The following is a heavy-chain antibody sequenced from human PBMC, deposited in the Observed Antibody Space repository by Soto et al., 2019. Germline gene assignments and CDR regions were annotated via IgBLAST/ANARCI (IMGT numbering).Heavy chain of an antibody. CDR3: ARSVFP. CDR1: CGSISSGGYY. CDR2: IYYSGST. V-gene: IGHV4-31*03. Sequence: QVQLQDSAPGLVKPSQTMSLTCTVYCGSISSGGYYWPSIRQHPGKGLEWIGYIYYSGSTYYNPSLKSRVTVSVDTSKNQFSLKLSSVTAADTAVYYCARSVFPWGQGTLDTVS. J-gene: IGHJ5*02.